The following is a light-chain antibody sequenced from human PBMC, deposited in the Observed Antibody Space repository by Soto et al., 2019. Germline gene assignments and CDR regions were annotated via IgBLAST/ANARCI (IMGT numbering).Light chain of an antibody. CDR2: DVT. V-gene: IGLV2-11*01. J-gene: IGLJ3*02. CDR3: CSSAGSYTSWV. Sequence: QSALTQPRSVSGSPGQSVTISCTGTSSDVGGYDYVSWYQHHPGKAPKLMIFDVTKRPSGVPDRFSGSKSGNTASLTVSGLQAEDEADYYCCSSAGSYTSWVFGGGTKLTVL. CDR1: SSDVGGYDY.